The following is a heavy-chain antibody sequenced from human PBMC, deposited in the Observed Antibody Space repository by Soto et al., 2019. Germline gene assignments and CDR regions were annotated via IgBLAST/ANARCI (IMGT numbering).Heavy chain of an antibody. V-gene: IGHV3-23*01. D-gene: IGHD4-17*01. CDR3: ARPRGYGVFDAYDI. CDR2: IGAGGGDI. Sequence: GGSLRLSCAASGFTFSTDAMSWVRQAPGKGLEWVSAIGAGGGDIYHADSVKGRFIISRDNSMNTVFLEMNSLRTDNTAVYYCARPRGYGVFDAYDIWGQGTVVTVSS. CDR1: GFTFSTDA. J-gene: IGHJ3*02.